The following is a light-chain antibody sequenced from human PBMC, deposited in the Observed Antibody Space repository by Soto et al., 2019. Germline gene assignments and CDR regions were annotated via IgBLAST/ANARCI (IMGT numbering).Light chain of an antibody. CDR1: QDIASW. J-gene: IGKJ5*01. CDR3: QPARSFPVT. Sequence: DLQMTQSPSSVSASVGDRVTITCRASQDIASWLAWYQQKPGKAPKLLIYAASILQSGVPSRFSGSGSATDFTLTISSLQPEDFATYYCQPARSFPVTFGQGTRLEIK. CDR2: AAS. V-gene: IGKV1-12*01.